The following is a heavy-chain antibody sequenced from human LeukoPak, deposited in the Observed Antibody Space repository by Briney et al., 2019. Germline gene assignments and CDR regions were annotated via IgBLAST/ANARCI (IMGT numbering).Heavy chain of an antibody. J-gene: IGHJ4*02. Sequence: GESLRLSCAASGFTFSNNWMTWVRQAPGKGLEWVANIKQDGSEEYYVDSVKGRFTISRDNAKNSLYLQMNSLRAEDTAVYYCARDGAVAGRYYFDYWGQGILVTVSS. V-gene: IGHV3-7*01. CDR1: GFTFSNNW. D-gene: IGHD6-19*01. CDR3: ARDGAVAGRYYFDY. CDR2: IKQDGSEE.